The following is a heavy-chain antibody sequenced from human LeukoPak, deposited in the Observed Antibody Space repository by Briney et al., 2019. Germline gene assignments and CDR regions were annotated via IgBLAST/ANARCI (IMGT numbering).Heavy chain of an antibody. D-gene: IGHD1-7*01. V-gene: IGHV1-46*01. CDR1: GYSFITYA. CDR3: ASGTTLFGY. CDR2: INPSGGST. Sequence: ASVKVSCKASGYSFITYAMNWVRQAPGQGLEWMGIINPSGGSTSYAQKFQGRVTMTRDTSTSTVYMELSSLRSEDTAVYYCASGTTLFGYWGQGTLVTVSS. J-gene: IGHJ4*02.